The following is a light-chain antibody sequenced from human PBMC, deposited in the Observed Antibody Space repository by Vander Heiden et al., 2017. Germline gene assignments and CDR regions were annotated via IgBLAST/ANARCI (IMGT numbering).Light chain of an antibody. J-gene: IGKJ2*01. CDR1: QSVSSN. Sequence: EILMTQSPATLSVSPGERATLSCRASQSVSSNLVWYHQKPGQAPRLLIYGGSTRATGSPARFSGSGAWTAFTLPISSRQSADFAVDYCQQHNNWPPYTFGQGTKLEIK. CDR2: GGS. V-gene: IGKV3-15*01. CDR3: QQHNNWPPYT.